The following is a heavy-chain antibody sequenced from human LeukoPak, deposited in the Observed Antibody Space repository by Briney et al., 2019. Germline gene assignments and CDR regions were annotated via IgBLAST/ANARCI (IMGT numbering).Heavy chain of an antibody. J-gene: IGHJ4*02. CDR3: ARSTEWYADY. CDR2: ITSSSSTI. V-gene: IGHV3-48*01. Sequence: GGSLRLSCAATGFNFNIYSMNWVRQAPGKGLEWVSYITSSSSTIYYADPVRGRFIISRDNAKKSVYLQLNNLRADDTAVYYCARSTEWYADYWGQGTLVTVSS. D-gene: IGHD3-3*01. CDR1: GFNFNIYS.